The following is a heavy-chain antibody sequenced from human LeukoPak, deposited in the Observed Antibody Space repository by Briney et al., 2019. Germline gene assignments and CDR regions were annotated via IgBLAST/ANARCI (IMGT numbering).Heavy chain of an antibody. CDR1: GGSISSYY. CDR2: IYYSGST. D-gene: IGHD6-19*01. V-gene: IGHV4-59*01. Sequence: SETLSLTCTVSGGSISSYYWSWIRQPPGKGLEWIGYIYYSGSTNYNPSLKSRVTISVDTSKNQFPLKLSSVTAADTAVYYCAALAVAGTMDWFDPWGQGTLVTVSS. CDR3: AALAVAGTMDWFDP. J-gene: IGHJ5*02.